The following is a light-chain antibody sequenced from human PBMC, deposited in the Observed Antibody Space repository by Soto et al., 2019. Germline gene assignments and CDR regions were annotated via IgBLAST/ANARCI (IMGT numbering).Light chain of an antibody. CDR3: CSYAGSYTVV. J-gene: IGLJ2*01. CDR2: DVN. Sequence: QSALTQPRSVSGSPGQSVTISCTGTSSDVGGYNYVSWYQQHPGKAPKLMIYDVNKRPSGVPDRCSGSKSGNTASLTISGLQAEDEADYYCCSYAGSYTVVFGGGTKVTVL. V-gene: IGLV2-11*01. CDR1: SSDVGGYNY.